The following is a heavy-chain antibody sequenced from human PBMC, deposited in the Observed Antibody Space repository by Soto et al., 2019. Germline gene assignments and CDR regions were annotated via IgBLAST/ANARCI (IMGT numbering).Heavy chain of an antibody. V-gene: IGHV4-39*01. Sequence: LSLTCSVAGGSISSSDHYWGWIRQPPGKGLEWIGSIYNSGITYYNPSLKSRVTISVDTSKNQFSLKLNSVTAADTAVYFCARPSFGGVTPFVYWGQGTLVTVSS. CDR2: IYNSGIT. D-gene: IGHD3-16*01. CDR3: ARPSFGGVTPFVY. J-gene: IGHJ4*02. CDR1: GGSISSSDHY.